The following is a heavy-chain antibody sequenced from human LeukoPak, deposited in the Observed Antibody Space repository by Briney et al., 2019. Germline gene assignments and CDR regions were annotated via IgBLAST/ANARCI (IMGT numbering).Heavy chain of an antibody. CDR3: ARRRIPSYDSSGYYPRGAFDI. J-gene: IGHJ3*02. Sequence: ASVKVSCKASGYFFIGYYIHWVRQAPGQGLDWMGWINPNSGNTGYAQKFQGRVTMTRNTSISTAYMELSSLRSEDTAVYYCARRRIPSYDSSGYYPRGAFDIWGQGTMVTVSS. D-gene: IGHD3-22*01. V-gene: IGHV1-8*02. CDR1: GYFFIGYY. CDR2: INPNSGNT.